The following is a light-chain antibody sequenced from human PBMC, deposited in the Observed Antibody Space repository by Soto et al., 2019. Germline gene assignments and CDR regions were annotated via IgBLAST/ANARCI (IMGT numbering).Light chain of an antibody. J-gene: IGKJ5*01. CDR2: AAS. CDR1: QGVSSW. CDR3: QQANNFPIT. V-gene: IGKV1-12*01. Sequence: DIQLTQSPSSVSASVGDRVTITCRASQGVSSWLAWYQQKPDKAPKLLISAASILQGGVPSRFSGSGSGTDFTLTISSLQPEDFATYYCQQANNFPITFGQGTRLEIK.